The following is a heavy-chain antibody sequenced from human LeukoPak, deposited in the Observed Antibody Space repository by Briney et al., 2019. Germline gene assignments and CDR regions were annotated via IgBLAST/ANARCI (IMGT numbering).Heavy chain of an antibody. J-gene: IGHJ6*02. CDR2: IIPIFGTA. Sequence: SVKVSCKVSGYTLTELSMHWVRQAPGQGLEWMGGIIPIFGTANYAQKFQGRVTITADESTSTAYMELSSLRSEDTAVYYCARLDEYSSSSRYYGMDVWGQGTTVTVSS. D-gene: IGHD6-6*01. CDR1: GYTLTELS. V-gene: IGHV1-69*13. CDR3: ARLDEYSSSSRYYGMDV.